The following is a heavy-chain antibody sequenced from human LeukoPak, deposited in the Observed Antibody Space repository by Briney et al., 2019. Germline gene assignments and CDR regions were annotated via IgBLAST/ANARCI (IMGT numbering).Heavy chain of an antibody. V-gene: IGHV1-8*01. J-gene: IGHJ6*03. CDR1: GYTFTSYD. CDR2: MNPNSGNT. Sequence: ASVKVSCKASGYTFTSYDINWVQQATGQGLEWMGWMNPNSGNTGYAQKFQGRVTMTRNTSISTAYMELSSLRSEDTAVYYCARGRRYYYDSSGYYEQGYYYYMDVWGKGTTVTISS. D-gene: IGHD3-22*01. CDR3: ARGRRYYYDSSGYYEQGYYYYMDV.